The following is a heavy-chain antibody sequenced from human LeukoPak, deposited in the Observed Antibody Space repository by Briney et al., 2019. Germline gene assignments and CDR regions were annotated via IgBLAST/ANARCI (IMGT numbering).Heavy chain of an antibody. CDR1: GFTVSSNY. Sequence: PGGSLRLSCAASGFTVSSNYMSWVRQAPGEGLEWVSALYSGGTTYYEDSVKGRFTISRDNSKNTVYLQMNSLRAEDTAVYYCARASTTTTIFDSWGQGALVTVSS. CDR2: LYSGGTT. D-gene: IGHD5/OR15-5a*01. CDR3: ARASTTTTIFDS. V-gene: IGHV3-53*01. J-gene: IGHJ4*02.